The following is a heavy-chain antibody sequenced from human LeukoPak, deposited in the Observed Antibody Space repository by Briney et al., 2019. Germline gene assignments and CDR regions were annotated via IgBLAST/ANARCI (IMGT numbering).Heavy chain of an antibody. CDR2: INIDGSST. Sequence: GGSLRLPCAASGFTFSSYWMHWVRQAPGQGLVWVSRINIDGSSTTYADSVKGRFTISRDNAKNTLYLQMNSLRAEDTAMYYCAKGGRLRPDYWGQGTLVTVSS. V-gene: IGHV3-74*01. D-gene: IGHD3-16*01. CDR3: AKGGRLRPDY. CDR1: GFTFSSYW. J-gene: IGHJ4*02.